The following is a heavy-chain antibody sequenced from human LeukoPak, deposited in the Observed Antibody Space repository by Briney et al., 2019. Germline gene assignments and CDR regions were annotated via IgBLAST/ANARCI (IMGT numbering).Heavy chain of an antibody. D-gene: IGHD6-19*01. V-gene: IGHV6-1*01. CDR2: TYYRSKWFI. CDR1: GDCVSSNSAA. J-gene: IGHJ4*02. CDR3: TRSDCSSGRCPGFDN. Sequence: SQTFSLTCGISGDCVSSNSAAWNWIRQSPSRGLEWLGRTYYRSKWFINYAPSVKSRIIINPDTPKNQVSLQLNSVTPEDTAVYYCTRSDCSSGRCPGFDNWGQGTLVTVSS.